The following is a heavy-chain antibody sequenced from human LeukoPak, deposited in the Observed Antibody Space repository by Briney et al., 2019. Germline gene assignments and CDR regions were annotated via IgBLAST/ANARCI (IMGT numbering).Heavy chain of an antibody. D-gene: IGHD3-10*01. CDR3: ARDRASGMDF. CDR2: IFFTGRT. J-gene: IGHJ4*02. Sequence: SETLSLTCTVSGGSLNSGAYYWSWIRQCPGKGLEWIGQIFFTGRTDYNPSLQSRLSISIDTSKNPFSMELSSVTVADTATYYCARDRASGMDFWGQGTLVTVSS. V-gene: IGHV4-31*03. CDR1: GGSLNSGAYY.